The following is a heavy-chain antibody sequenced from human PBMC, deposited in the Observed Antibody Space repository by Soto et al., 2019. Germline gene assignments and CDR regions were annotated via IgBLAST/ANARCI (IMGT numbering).Heavy chain of an antibody. Sequence: PSETLSLTCAVYGGSFSGYYWSWIRRPPGQGLEWIGEINHSGSTNYNPSLKSRVTRSVDTSKNQFSLKLSSVTAADTAVYYCARGRTLFTIVGVVTGGYYFDYWGQGTRVTVSS. D-gene: IGHD3-3*01. CDR3: ARGRTLFTIVGVVTGGYYFDY. CDR1: GGSFSGYY. CDR2: INHSGST. J-gene: IGHJ4*02. V-gene: IGHV4-34*01.